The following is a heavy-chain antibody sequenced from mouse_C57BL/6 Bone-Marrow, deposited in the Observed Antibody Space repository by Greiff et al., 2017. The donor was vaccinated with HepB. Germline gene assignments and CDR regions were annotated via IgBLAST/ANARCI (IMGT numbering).Heavy chain of an antibody. CDR1: GFTFSDYG. CDR3: ARTGDGSSFFDY. V-gene: IGHV5-17*01. J-gene: IGHJ2*01. CDR2: ISSGCSTI. D-gene: IGHD1-1*01. Sequence: EVKLVESGGGLVKPGGSLKLSCAATGFTFSDYGMHWVRQAPEKGLEWVAYISSGCSTIYYADTVKGRFTISRDNAKNTLFLQMTSLRSEDTAMYYCARTGDGSSFFDYWGQGTTLTVSS.